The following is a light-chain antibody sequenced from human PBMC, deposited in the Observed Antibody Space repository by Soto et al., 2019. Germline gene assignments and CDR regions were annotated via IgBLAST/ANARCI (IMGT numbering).Light chain of an antibody. V-gene: IGKV3-11*01. CDR1: QSVSSY. Sequence: EIVLTQSPATLSLSPGERATLSCRASQSVSSYLAWYQQKPGQAPRLLIYDASNRATGIPARFSGSGSGTDFTLTISSLEPVDFAVYYCQQPYTFGQGTKLEIK. J-gene: IGKJ2*01. CDR2: DAS. CDR3: QQPYT.